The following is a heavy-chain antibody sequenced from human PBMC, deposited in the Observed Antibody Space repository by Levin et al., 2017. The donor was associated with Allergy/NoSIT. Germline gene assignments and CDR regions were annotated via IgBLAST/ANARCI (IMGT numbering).Heavy chain of an antibody. Sequence: SETLSLTCAGSGGSISSGGYYWSWVRQHPGRGLEWIGYIYYSGNTYYNPSLKSRVTISVDTSKNQFSLKLSSVIAADTAVYYCARARRITGTTISFDYWGQGTLVTVSS. D-gene: IGHD1-7*01. V-gene: IGHV4-31*11. CDR3: ARARRITGTTISFDY. CDR1: GGSISSGGYY. J-gene: IGHJ4*02. CDR2: IYYSGNT.